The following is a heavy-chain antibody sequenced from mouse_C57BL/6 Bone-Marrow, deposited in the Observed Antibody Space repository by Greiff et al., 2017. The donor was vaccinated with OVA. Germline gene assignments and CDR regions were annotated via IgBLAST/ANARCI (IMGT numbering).Heavy chain of an antibody. Sequence: EVQLVESGPGLVKPSQSLSLTCSVTGYSITSGYYWNWIRQFPGNKLEWMGYISYDGSNNYNPSLKNRISITRDTSKNQFFLKLNSVTTEDTATYYCARGEGAYWGQGTLVTVSA. CDR2: ISYDGSN. CDR1: GYSITSGYY. CDR3: ARGEGAY. J-gene: IGHJ3*01. V-gene: IGHV3-6*01.